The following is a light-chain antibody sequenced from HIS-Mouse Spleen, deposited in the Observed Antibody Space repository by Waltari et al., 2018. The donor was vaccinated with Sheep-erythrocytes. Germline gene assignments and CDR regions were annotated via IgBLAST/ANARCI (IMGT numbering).Light chain of an antibody. V-gene: IGLV3-1*01. CDR2: QDS. CDR1: KLGDKY. CDR3: QAWDSSIYV. J-gene: IGLJ1*01. Sequence: SYELTQPPSVSVSPGQTASITCPGDKLGDKYACWYQQKPGQSPVLVIYQDSTRLSGIPERFSGSNSGNTATLTISGTQAMDEADYYCQAWDSSIYVFGTGTKVTVL.